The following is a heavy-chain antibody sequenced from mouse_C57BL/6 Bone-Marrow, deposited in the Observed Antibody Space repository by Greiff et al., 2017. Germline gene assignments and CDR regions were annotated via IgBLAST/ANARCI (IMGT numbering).Heavy chain of an antibody. CDR3: ARDWDYFDY. CDR1: GYAISTYC. CDR2: IYPGDGDT. V-gene: IGHV1-80*01. D-gene: IGHD4-1*01. J-gene: IGHJ2*01. Sequence: VKLMESGAELVKPGASVKISCTVSGYAISTYCMNWVKQRPGKGLEWIGQIYPGDGDTNYNGKFKGKATLTADTSSSTAYMQLSSLTSEDSAVYCCARDWDYFDYWGKGTTLTVSS.